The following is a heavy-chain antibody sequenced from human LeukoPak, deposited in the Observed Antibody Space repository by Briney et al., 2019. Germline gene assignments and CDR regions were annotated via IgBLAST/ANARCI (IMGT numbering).Heavy chain of an antibody. D-gene: IGHD6-13*01. J-gene: IGHJ4*02. V-gene: IGHV1-24*01. CDR1: GYTLTELS. CDR3: ATDPPHSSSWYYFDY. CDR2: FDPEDGET. Sequence: ASVKVSCKVSGYTLTELSMHWVRQAPGKGLEWMGGFDPEDGETIYAQKFQGRVTMTEDTSTDTACMELSSLRSEDTAVYYCATDPPHSSSWYYFDYWGQGTLVTVSS.